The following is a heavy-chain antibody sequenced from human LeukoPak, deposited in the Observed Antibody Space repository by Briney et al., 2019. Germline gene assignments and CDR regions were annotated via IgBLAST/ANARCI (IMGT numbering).Heavy chain of an antibody. CDR1: GGSISSYY. J-gene: IGHJ5*02. CDR3: ARNVLLWFGTTHNWFDP. V-gene: IGHV4-59*08. Sequence: SETLSLTCTVSGGSISSYYWSWIRQPPGKVLEWIGYIYYSGSTNYNPSLKSRVTISVDTSKNQFSLKLSSVTAADTAVYYCARNVLLWFGTTHNWFDPWGQGTLVTVSS. D-gene: IGHD3-10*01. CDR2: IYYSGST.